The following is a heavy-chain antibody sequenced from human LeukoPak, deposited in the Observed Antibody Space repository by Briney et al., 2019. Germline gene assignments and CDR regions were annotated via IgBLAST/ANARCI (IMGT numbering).Heavy chain of an antibody. Sequence: SETLSVTCTVSGDSISNNYWSWLRQPPGKGLEWIGYIYHSGTTNYNPSLKSRITISIDTSKNQFSLKLRSVTPADTAVYYCAREGYSNGWHKDWGQGTLITVS. V-gene: IGHV4-59*01. J-gene: IGHJ4*02. CDR2: IYHSGTT. CDR1: GDSISNNY. D-gene: IGHD6-19*01. CDR3: AREGYSNGWHKD.